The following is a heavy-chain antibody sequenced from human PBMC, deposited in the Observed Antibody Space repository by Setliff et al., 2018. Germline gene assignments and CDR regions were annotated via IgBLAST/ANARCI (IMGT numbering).Heavy chain of an antibody. J-gene: IGHJ4*02. CDR2: ITNYNGKT. CDR3: AARTPVTFSGVVTTV. CDR1: GYTPTNYY. V-gene: IGHV1-18*04. Sequence: ASVKVSCKASGYTPTNYYIHWVRQAPGQGLEWMGWITNYNGKTDYAQKFQDRVILTTDTSTNTAYMELRNLRPDDKAIYYCAARTPVTFSGVVTTVWGQGSLVTVSS. D-gene: IGHD3-3*01.